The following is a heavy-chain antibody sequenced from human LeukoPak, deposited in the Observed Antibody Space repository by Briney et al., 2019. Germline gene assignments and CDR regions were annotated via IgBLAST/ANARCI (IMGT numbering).Heavy chain of an antibody. CDR1: GGSISSYY. CDR2: IYYSGST. J-gene: IGHJ6*02. CDR3: ARHGLYSSGWYPYYYYGMDV. D-gene: IGHD6-19*01. Sequence: SETLSLTCTVSGGSISSYYWSWLRQPPGKGLEWIGYIYYSGSTNYNPSLKSRVTISVDTSKNQFSLKLSSVTAADTAVYYCARHGLYSSGWYPYYYYGMDVWGQGTTVTVSS. V-gene: IGHV4-59*08.